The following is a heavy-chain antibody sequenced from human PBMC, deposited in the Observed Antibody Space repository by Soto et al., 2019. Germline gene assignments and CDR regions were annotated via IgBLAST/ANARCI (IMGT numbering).Heavy chain of an antibody. J-gene: IGHJ4*02. CDR1: GGSIISHY. V-gene: IGHV4-59*11. Sequence: KASETLSLTCTVSGGSIISHYWSWIRQPPGKGLEWIGYIYYSGFTDYNPSLKSRVTISEDTSKNQFSLRLTSVTAADTAVYYCARDQNSSGYLDYWGQGILVTVSS. CDR3: ARDQNSSGYLDY. CDR2: IYYSGFT. D-gene: IGHD3-22*01.